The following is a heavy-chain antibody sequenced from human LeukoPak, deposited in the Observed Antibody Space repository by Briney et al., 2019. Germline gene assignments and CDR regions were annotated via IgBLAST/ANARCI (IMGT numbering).Heavy chain of an antibody. CDR3: ARDHSVVGATLYY. J-gene: IGHJ4*02. CDR1: GYTFTGYY. CDR2: INPNSGGT. V-gene: IGHV1-2*02. D-gene: IGHD1-26*01. Sequence: ASVKVSFKASGYTFTGYYMHWVRQAPGQGLEWMGWINPNSGGTNYAQKFQGRVTMTRDTSISTAHMELSRLRSDDTAVYYCARDHSVVGATLYYWGQGTLVTVSS.